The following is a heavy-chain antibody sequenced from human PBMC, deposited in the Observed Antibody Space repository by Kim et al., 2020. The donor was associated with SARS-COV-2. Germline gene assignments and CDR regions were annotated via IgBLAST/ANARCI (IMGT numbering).Heavy chain of an antibody. CDR3: SRRPGDWSYYGVDV. V-gene: IGHV3-73*01. D-gene: IGHD7-27*01. CDR1: GFTFSGSA. CDR2: IRSKANNYAT. Sequence: GGSLRLSCAASGFTFSGSAVDWVRQASGKGLEWVGHIRSKANNYATAYAASVEGRFTISRDDSGNTAYLQMNSLKTEDTAVYYCSRRPGDWSYYGVDVWGQGTTVTVSS. J-gene: IGHJ6*02.